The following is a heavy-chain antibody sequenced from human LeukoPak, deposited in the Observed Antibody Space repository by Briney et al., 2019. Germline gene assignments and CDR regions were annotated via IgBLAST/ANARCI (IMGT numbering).Heavy chain of an antibody. CDR3: ARGCTNGVCYVDY. J-gene: IGHJ4*02. V-gene: IGHV4-4*02. CDR2: IYHSGST. Sequence: TSETLSLTCAVSGGSTSSSNWWSWVRQPPGKGLEWIGEIYHSGSTNYNPSLKSRVTISVDKSKNQFSLKLSSVTAADTAVYYCARGCTNGVCYVDYWGQGTLVTVSS. CDR1: GGSTSSSNW. D-gene: IGHD2-8*01.